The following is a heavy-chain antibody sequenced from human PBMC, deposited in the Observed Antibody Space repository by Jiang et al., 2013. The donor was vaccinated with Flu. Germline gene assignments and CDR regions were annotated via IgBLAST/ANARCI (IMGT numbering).Heavy chain of an antibody. Sequence: PGLVKPSETLSLTCTVSGGSISSSSYYWGWIRQPPGKGLEWIGSIYYSGSTYYNPSLKSRVTISVDTSKNQFSLKLSSVTAADTAVYYCARHFGDDYGDHIDYWGQGTLVTVSS. CDR1: GGSISSSSYY. CDR3: ARHFGDDYGDHIDY. J-gene: IGHJ4*02. D-gene: IGHD4-17*01. CDR2: IYYSGST. V-gene: IGHV4-39*07.